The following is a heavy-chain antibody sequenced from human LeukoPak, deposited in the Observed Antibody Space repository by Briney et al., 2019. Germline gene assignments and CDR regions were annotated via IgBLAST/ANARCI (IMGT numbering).Heavy chain of an antibody. CDR1: GGSVSSGSYY. CDR3: ARGGSAFDI. V-gene: IGHV4-61*01. CDR2: IYYSGST. J-gene: IGHJ3*02. D-gene: IGHD6-25*01. Sequence: SETLSLTCTVSGGSVSSGSYYWSWIRQSPGKGLEFIGYIYYSGSTNYNPSLKSRFTISIDTSKNQFPLRLQSVGAADTAVYYCARGGSAFDIWGQGTMVTVSS.